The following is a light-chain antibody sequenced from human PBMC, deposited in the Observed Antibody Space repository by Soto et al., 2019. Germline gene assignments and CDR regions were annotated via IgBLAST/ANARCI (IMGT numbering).Light chain of an antibody. J-gene: IGKJ4*01. CDR1: QSINTY. Sequence: EVVLTQSPATLSSSPGESVTLSCRASQSINTYLAWYQQSPGQAPRLLIYDDSYRSSGIPSRFSGSGSGTDFTLTISSLEPADFAIYHCQQRSNWPLTFGGGTKVEI. CDR3: QQRSNWPLT. V-gene: IGKV3-11*01. CDR2: DDS.